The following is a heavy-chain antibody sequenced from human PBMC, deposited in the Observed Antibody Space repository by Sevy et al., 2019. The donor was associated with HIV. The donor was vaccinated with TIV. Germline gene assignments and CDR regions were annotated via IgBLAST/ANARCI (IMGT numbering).Heavy chain of an antibody. Sequence: GGSLRLSCAASGFTFSTYNMNWVRQAPGKGLEWVSSIWSSSSYIYYADSLKGRLTSSRDNAKNSLYLQMNSLKVEDTAVYYCARDRTYGSFIDYWGQGTLVTVSS. CDR3: ARDRTYGSFIDY. V-gene: IGHV3-21*01. CDR1: GFTFSTYN. CDR2: IWSSSSYI. D-gene: IGHD3-10*01. J-gene: IGHJ4*02.